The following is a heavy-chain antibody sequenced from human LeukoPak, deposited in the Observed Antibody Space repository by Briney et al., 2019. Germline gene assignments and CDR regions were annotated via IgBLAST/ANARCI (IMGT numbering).Heavy chain of an antibody. Sequence: SETLSLTCTVSGGSISSYYWSWIRQPPGKGLEWIGYIYYSGSTSYNPSLKSRVTISVDTSKNQFSLKLSSVTAADTAVYYCARPNESIRYGMDVWGQGTTVTVSS. CDR3: ARPNESIRYGMDV. J-gene: IGHJ6*02. CDR2: IYYSGST. V-gene: IGHV4-59*08. CDR1: GGSISSYY.